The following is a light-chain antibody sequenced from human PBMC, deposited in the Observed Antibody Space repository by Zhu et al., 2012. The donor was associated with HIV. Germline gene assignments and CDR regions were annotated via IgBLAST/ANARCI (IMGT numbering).Light chain of an antibody. CDR2: GAT. J-gene: IGKJ4*01. CDR3: QQYGSSPLT. Sequence: EIVLTQSPGTLPLSPGERATLSCRASQSVSSSFLAWYQQKPGQAPRLLIYGATSRAIAIPDRFSGSGSGTDFSLTITRLEPEDFAVYYCQQYGSSPLTFGGGTKVDIK. CDR1: QSVSSSF. V-gene: IGKV3-20*01.